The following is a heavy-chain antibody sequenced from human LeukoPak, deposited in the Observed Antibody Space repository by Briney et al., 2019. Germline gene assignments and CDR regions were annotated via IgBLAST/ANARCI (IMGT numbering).Heavy chain of an antibody. CDR2: IYYSGST. CDR3: ASRPHLYCSGGSCYSRYYYYGMDV. V-gene: IGHV4-39*02. J-gene: IGHJ6*02. Sequence: PSETLSLTCTVSGGSISSSSYYWGWIRQPPGKGLEWIGSIYYSGSTYYNPSLKSGVTISVDTSKNHFSLKLSSVTAADTAVYYCASRPHLYCSGGSCYSRYYYYGMDVWGQGTTVTVSS. CDR1: GGSISSSSYY. D-gene: IGHD2-15*01.